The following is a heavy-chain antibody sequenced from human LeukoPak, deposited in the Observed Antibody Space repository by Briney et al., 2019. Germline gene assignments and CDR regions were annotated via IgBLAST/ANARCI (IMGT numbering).Heavy chain of an antibody. CDR3: ARDSSSAYYFDY. V-gene: IGHV3-33*01. Sequence: GGSLRLSCAASGFTFSSYGMHWVGQAPGKGLEWVAVIWYDGSNKYYVDSVKGRFTISRDNSKNTLYLQMNSLRVEDTAVYYCARDSSSAYYFDYWGQGTLVTVFS. CDR1: GFTFSSYG. CDR2: IWYDGSNK. J-gene: IGHJ4*02. D-gene: IGHD6-13*01.